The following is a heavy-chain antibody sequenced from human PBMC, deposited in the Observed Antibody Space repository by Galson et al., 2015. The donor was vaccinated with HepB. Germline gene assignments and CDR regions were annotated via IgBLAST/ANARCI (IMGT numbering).Heavy chain of an antibody. Sequence: SLRLSCAASGFTFSSYAMHWVRQAPGKGLEWVAVISYDGSNKYYADSVKGRFTISRDNSKNTLYLQMNSLRAEDTAVYYCARGSRSRIVVVVAATDYFDYWGQGTLVTVSS. V-gene: IGHV3-30-3*01. CDR3: ARGSRSRIVVVVAATDYFDY. D-gene: IGHD2-15*01. CDR2: ISYDGSNK. CDR1: GFTFSSYA. J-gene: IGHJ4*02.